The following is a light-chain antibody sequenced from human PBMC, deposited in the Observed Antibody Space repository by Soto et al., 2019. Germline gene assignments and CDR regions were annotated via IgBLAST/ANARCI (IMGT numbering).Light chain of an antibody. V-gene: IGKV3-11*01. CDR1: QSVSSY. Sequence: DILLTQSPATLSLSPSQTPTISFRASQSVSSYLAWSQQNPGQAPRLLIYDASNRATGILARFSGSGSGTDFTLTISSLEPEDFAVYYCQQRSNWPPITFGQGTRLEIK. CDR3: QQRSNWPPIT. J-gene: IGKJ5*01. CDR2: DAS.